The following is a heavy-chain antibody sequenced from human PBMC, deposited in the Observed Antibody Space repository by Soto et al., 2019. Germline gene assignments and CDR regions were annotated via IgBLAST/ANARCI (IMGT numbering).Heavy chain of an antibody. Sequence: QVQLVQSGAEVKNPGASVKVSCKASGFTFTSYEINLVRQATGQVLEWMGWMNPNSGNTGDAQKFQGTVTMTRNTSLSTAYLELSSLRDAATAVYYCATEVGGYVGYLGQGTLVTVSS. CDR2: MNPNSGNT. CDR3: ATEVGGYVGY. CDR1: GFTFTSYE. D-gene: IGHD5-12*01. V-gene: IGHV1-8*01. J-gene: IGHJ4*02.